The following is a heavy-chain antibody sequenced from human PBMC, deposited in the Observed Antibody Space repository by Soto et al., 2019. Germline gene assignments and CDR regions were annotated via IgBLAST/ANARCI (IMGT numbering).Heavy chain of an antibody. J-gene: IGHJ4*02. CDR2: IDDDGSST. Sequence: EVQLVESGGGLVQPGGSLRLSCAASGLTMSNYWMHWVRQVPGKGLVWVARIDDDGSSTSYADSVKGRFTISSDKAKNIVDLQMNSLGAKDTAVSFWGSVFEYWGQGTLVTVSS. V-gene: IGHV3-74*01. D-gene: IGHD3-16*01. CDR1: GLTMSNYW. CDR3: GSVFEY.